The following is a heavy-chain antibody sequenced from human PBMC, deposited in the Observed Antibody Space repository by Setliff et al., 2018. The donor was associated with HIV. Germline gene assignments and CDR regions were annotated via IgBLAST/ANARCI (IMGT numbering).Heavy chain of an antibody. J-gene: IGHJ5*02. CDR2: IYYSGST. CDR1: GGSINSHY. Sequence: PSETLSLTCTVSGGSINSHYWSWIRQPPGKGLEYIGYIYYSGSTNYNPSLKSRVTISVDTSKNQFSLKLSSVTAADSAVYYCARGLGYNFWSGYSPIGWFDPWDQGTLVTVSS. CDR3: ARGLGYNFWSGYSPIGWFDP. V-gene: IGHV4-59*11. D-gene: IGHD3-3*01.